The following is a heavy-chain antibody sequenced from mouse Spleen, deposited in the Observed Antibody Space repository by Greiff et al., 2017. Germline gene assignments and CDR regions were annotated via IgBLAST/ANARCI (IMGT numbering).Heavy chain of an antibody. CDR2: ICRSGST. CDR3: TRKPETGTGAMDY. Sequence: QVQLQQSGPSLVQPSQSLSITCTVSGFSLTTYGVPWVRQSPGKGLEWLGLICRSGSTDYNAAFMSRLSITKDNSKSQVFFKMNSLQADDTAIYYWTRKPETGTGAMDYWGQGTSVTVSS. CDR1: GFSLTTYG. D-gene: IGHD4-1*01. J-gene: IGHJ4*01. V-gene: IGHV2-5-1*01.